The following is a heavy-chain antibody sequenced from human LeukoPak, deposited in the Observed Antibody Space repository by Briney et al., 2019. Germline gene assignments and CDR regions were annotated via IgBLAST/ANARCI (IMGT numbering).Heavy chain of an antibody. D-gene: IGHD3-9*01. CDR3: AKDLDYDILTGYPDG. CDR1: GFTFDDYA. Sequence: GRSLRLSCAASGFTFDDYAMHWVRQAPGKGLEWVSGISWNSGSIGYAESVKGRFTISRDNAKNSLYLQMNSLRAEDTALYYCAKDLDYDILTGYPDGWGQGTLVTVSS. J-gene: IGHJ4*02. CDR2: ISWNSGSI. V-gene: IGHV3-9*01.